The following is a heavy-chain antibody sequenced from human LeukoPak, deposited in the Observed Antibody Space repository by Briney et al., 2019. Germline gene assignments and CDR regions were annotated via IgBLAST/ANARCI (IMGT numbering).Heavy chain of an antibody. V-gene: IGHV4-38-2*02. CDR2: IYHSGST. J-gene: IGHJ5*02. CDR3: ARDINRITKNWFDP. D-gene: IGHD3-10*01. CDR1: GYSISSGYY. Sequence: SETLSLTCTVSGYSISSGYYWGWIRQPPGKGLEWIGGIYHSGSTYYNPSLKSRVTIAVDTSKNQFSLKLSSVTAADTAVYYCARDINRITKNWFDPWGQGTLVTVSS.